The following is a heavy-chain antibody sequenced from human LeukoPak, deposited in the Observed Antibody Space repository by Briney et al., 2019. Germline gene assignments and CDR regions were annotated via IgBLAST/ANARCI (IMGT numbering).Heavy chain of an antibody. Sequence: PGGSLRLSCAASGFTFSSYGMHWVRQAPGKGLEWVAVIWYDGSNKYYADSVKGRFTISRDNSKNTLYLQMNSLRAEDTAVYYCARDFSGTVYYFDYWGQGTLVTVSS. CDR1: GFTFSSYG. D-gene: IGHD1-1*01. CDR2: IWYDGSNK. V-gene: IGHV3-33*01. J-gene: IGHJ4*02. CDR3: ARDFSGTVYYFDY.